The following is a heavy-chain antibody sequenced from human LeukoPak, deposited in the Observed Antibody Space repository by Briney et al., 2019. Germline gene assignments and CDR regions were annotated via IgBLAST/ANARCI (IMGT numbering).Heavy chain of an antibody. V-gene: IGHV1-69*05. J-gene: IGHJ6*03. CDR2: IIPIFGTA. CDR3: ARGLLELRGGYYYYYYMDV. D-gene: IGHD1-7*01. CDR1: GGTFSSYA. Sequence: ASVTVSFKASGGTFSSYAISWVRQAPGQGLEWMGGIIPIFGTANYAQKFQGRVTITTDESTSTAYMELSSLRSEDTAVYYCARGLLELRGGYYYYYYMDVWGKGTTVTVSS.